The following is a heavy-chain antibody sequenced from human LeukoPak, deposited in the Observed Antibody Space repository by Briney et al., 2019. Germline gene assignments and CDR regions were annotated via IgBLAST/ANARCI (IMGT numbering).Heavy chain of an antibody. CDR2: ISSSGSTK. J-gene: IGHJ5*02. D-gene: IGHD3-10*01. CDR1: GFSFSSYE. V-gene: IGHV3-48*03. CDR3: ARGKALETYYYGSGSIRGFDP. Sequence: PGGSLRLSCAASGFSFSSYEMNWVRQAPGKGLEWVSYISSSGSTKYYADSVKGRFTISRDNSKNTLYLQMNSLRVEDTAVYYCARGKALETYYYGSGSIRGFDPWGQGTLVTVSS.